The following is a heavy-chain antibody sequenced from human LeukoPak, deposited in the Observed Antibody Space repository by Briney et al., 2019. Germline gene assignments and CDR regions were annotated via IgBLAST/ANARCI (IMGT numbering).Heavy chain of an antibody. CDR3: AREQTYYYGSGSYYPRNFDY. Sequence: ASVKVSCKASGYTFTGYYMHWVRQAPGQGIQWMGWINPNSGGTNFAQKFQGRVTLTRDTSISTGYMELSSLRSDDTAMYYCAREQTYYYGSGSYYPRNFDYWGQGTLVTVSS. CDR2: INPNSGGT. CDR1: GYTFTGYY. D-gene: IGHD3-10*01. J-gene: IGHJ4*02. V-gene: IGHV1-2*02.